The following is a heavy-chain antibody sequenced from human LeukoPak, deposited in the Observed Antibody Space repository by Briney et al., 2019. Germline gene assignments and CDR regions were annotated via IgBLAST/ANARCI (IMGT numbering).Heavy chain of an antibody. J-gene: IGHJ6*04. CDR1: GFTFSDYY. CDR3: AELGITMIGGV. Sequence: GGSLRLSCAASGFTFSDYYMSWIRQAPGKGLEWVSAISGSGGSTYYADSVKGRFTISRDNAKNSLYLQMNSLRAEDTAVYYCAELGITMIGGVWGKGTTVTISS. CDR2: ISGSGGST. V-gene: IGHV3-11*04. D-gene: IGHD3-10*02.